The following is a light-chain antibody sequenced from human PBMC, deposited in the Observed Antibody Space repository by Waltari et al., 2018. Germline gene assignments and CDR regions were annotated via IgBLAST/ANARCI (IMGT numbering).Light chain of an antibody. J-gene: IGKJ1*01. Sequence: DIQMTQSPSSLSASVGDTVTVTCRASQNIRTYLNWYQQKTAKAHKLFIYGASTLQRGVPSRFRGSASGTEFTLTVTNLQPDDFATYFCQQSFSSPWTFGQGTTVNI. CDR2: GAS. V-gene: IGKV1-39*01. CDR3: QQSFSSPWT. CDR1: QNIRTY.